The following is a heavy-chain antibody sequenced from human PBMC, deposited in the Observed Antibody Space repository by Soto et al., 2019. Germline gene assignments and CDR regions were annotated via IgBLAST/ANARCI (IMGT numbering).Heavy chain of an antibody. D-gene: IGHD3-10*01. V-gene: IGHV4-39*01. Sequence: SETLSLTCTFSGGSISSSSYYWGWIRQPPGKGLEWIGSLYYTGSTYSNPSLKSRVTISVDTSKKQFSLRLSSVTAADTAVYYCARQITFYDYGFVGRIEKPPSPFYFDYWGQGTLVTVSS. J-gene: IGHJ4*02. CDR3: ARQITFYDYGFVGRIEKPPSPFYFDY. CDR2: LYYTGST. CDR1: GGSISSSSYY.